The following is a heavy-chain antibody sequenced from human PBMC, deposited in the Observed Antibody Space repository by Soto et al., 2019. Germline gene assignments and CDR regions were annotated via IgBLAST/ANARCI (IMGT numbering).Heavy chain of an antibody. V-gene: IGHV3-7*02. D-gene: IGHD6-19*01. CDR2: IKQDGSQK. CDR1: GFTFSSLW. J-gene: IGHJ4*02. CDR3: ASGSGWLVDS. Sequence: EVQLVESGGGLVQPGGSLRLSCAAPGFTFSSLWMTWFRQAPGKGLEWVANIKQDGSQKEYVDSVKGRFTISRDNAKSSLYLQVNSLRAEDTAVYYCASGSGWLVDSWGQGTLVTVSS.